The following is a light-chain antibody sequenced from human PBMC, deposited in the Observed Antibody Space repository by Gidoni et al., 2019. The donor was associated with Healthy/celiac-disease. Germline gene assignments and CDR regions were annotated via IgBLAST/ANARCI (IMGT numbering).Light chain of an antibody. CDR3: QQANSFPLT. Sequence: DIQMTQSPSSVSASVGDRVTITCRASQVISSWLALYQQKPGKAPKLLIYAASSLQSGVPSSFSGSGSVTDFTLTISSLQPEDFATYYCQQANSFPLTFGGGTKVEIK. CDR1: QVISSW. J-gene: IGKJ4*01. V-gene: IGKV1-12*01. CDR2: AAS.